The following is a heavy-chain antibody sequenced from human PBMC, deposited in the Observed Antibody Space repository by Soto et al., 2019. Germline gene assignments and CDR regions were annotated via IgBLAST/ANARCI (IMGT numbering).Heavy chain of an antibody. CDR3: ARDQPGYSYGYGLGY. Sequence: EVQLVESGGGLAKPGGSLRLSCAASGFTFSSYSMNWVGQAPGKGREWVSSISSSSSYIYYADSVKGRFTISRDNAKNSLYLQMNSLRAEDTAVYYCARDQPGYSYGYGLGYWGQGTLVTVSS. CDR2: ISSSSSYI. D-gene: IGHD5-18*01. V-gene: IGHV3-21*01. CDR1: GFTFSSYS. J-gene: IGHJ4*02.